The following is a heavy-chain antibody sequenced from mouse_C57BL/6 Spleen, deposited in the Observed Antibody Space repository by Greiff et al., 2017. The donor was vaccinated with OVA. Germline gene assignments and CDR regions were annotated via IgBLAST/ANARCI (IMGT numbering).Heavy chain of an antibody. CDR3: AREVHSNHHYFDY. J-gene: IGHJ2*01. V-gene: IGHV1-59*01. CDR1: GYTFTSYW. CDR2: IDPSDSYT. D-gene: IGHD2-5*01. Sequence: QVQLQQPGAELVRPGTSVKLSCKASGYTFTSYWMHWVKQRPGQGLEWIGVIDPSDSYTNYNQKFKGKATLTVDTSSSTAYMQLSSLTSEDSAVYYCAREVHSNHHYFDYWGQGTTLTVSS.